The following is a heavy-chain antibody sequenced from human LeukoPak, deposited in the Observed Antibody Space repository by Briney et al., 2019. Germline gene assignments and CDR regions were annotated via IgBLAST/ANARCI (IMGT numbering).Heavy chain of an antibody. V-gene: IGHV3-21*01. CDR3: ARDLEMATIFRSYYYGMDV. J-gene: IGHJ6*02. CDR2: ISSSSSYI. CDR1: GFTFSIYS. D-gene: IGHD5-12*01. Sequence: GGSLRLSCAASGFTFSIYSMNWVRQAPGEGLEWVSSISSSSSYIYYADSVKGRFTISRDNAKNSLYLQMNSLRAEDTAVYYCARDLEMATIFRSYYYGMDVWGQGTTVTVSS.